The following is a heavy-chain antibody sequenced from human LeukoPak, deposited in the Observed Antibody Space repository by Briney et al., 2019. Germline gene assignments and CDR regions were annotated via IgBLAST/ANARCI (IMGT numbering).Heavy chain of an antibody. CDR1: GYSISSGYY. V-gene: IGHV4-38-2*02. CDR2: IYHSGST. J-gene: IGHJ4*02. D-gene: IGHD6-13*01. Sequence: SETLSLTCAVSGYSISSGYYWGWIRQPPGKGLEWIGSIYHSGSTYYNPSLKSRVTMSVDTSKNQFSLKLSSVTAADTAVYYCARDHVVAAARYYFDYWGQGTLVTVSS. CDR3: ARDHVVAAARYYFDY.